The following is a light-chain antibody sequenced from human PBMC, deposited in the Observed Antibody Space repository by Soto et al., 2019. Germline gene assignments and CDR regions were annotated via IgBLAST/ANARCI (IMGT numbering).Light chain of an antibody. CDR2: AAS. CDR1: QSISSS. Sequence: DIQMTQSPSSVSASVGDRVTITCRASQSISSSLAWYQQKPGTVPKLLIYAASSLQSGVPSRFSGSGAGTEFTLSITSLQPEDFGTYYCLQGDSFPITFGQRTRLDIK. V-gene: IGKV1-12*01. J-gene: IGKJ5*01. CDR3: LQGDSFPIT.